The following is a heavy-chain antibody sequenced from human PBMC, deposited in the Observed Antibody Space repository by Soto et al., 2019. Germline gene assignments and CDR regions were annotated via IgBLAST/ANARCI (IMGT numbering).Heavy chain of an antibody. CDR3: ARVVPDAEAWFGP. CDR2: ISLYSDGT. V-gene: IGHV1-18*01. CDR1: GYTFSNYG. J-gene: IGHJ5*02. Sequence: ASVKVSCKTSGYTFSNYGITWVRQAPGQPLEWLGWISLYSDGTNYAQKFQGRVSMTTDTSTTTAYMELRSLRSDDTAVYYRARVVPDAEAWFGPWGQGTLVTVSS. D-gene: IGHD2-2*01.